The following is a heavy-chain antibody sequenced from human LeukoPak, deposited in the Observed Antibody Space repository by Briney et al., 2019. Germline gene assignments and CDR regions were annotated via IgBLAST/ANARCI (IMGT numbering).Heavy chain of an antibody. Sequence: PGGSLRLSCAASGFTFSSYEMNWVRQAPGKGLEWVSVIFSGGSTYHADSVKGRVTISRDNSKNTLYLQMNNLRGEDTAVYYCARVGPTRSDFDYWGQGTLVTVSS. CDR2: IFSGGST. D-gene: IGHD1-26*01. CDR1: GFTFSSYE. CDR3: ARVGPTRSDFDY. V-gene: IGHV3-53*01. J-gene: IGHJ4*02.